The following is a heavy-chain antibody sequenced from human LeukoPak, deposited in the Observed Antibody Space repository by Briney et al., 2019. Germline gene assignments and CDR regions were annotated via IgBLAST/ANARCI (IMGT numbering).Heavy chain of an antibody. CDR1: GFTFSSYA. D-gene: IGHD3-10*01. Sequence: GGSLRLSCAASGFTFSSYAMSWVRQAPGKGLEWVSAISGSGGSTYYADSVKGRFTISRDNSKNTLYLQMNSLRAEDTAVYYCAKAGFDYGSGSSSFDYWGQGTLVTVSS. V-gene: IGHV3-23*01. J-gene: IGHJ4*02. CDR2: ISGSGGST. CDR3: AKAGFDYGSGSSSFDY.